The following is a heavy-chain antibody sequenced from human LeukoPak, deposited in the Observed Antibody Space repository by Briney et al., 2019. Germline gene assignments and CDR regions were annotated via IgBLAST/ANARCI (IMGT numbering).Heavy chain of an antibody. CDR2: IYYSGST. Sequence: SETLSLTCTVSGGSISSGGYYWSWIRQHPGKGLEWIGYIYYSGSTYYNPSLKSRVTISVDTSKNQFSLKLSSVTAADTAVYYCARGNRWELLPFDYWGQGTLVTVSS. D-gene: IGHD1-26*01. J-gene: IGHJ4*02. V-gene: IGHV4-31*03. CDR1: GGSISSGGYY. CDR3: ARGNRWELLPFDY.